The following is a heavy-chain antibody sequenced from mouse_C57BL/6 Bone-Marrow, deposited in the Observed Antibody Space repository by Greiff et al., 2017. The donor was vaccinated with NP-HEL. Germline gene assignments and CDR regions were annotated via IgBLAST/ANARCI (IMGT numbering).Heavy chain of an antibody. J-gene: IGHJ3*01. CDR3: ARAGDYFPEWLAY. V-gene: IGHV1-69*01. CDR1: GYTFTSYW. Sequence: QVQLQQPGAELVMPGASVKLSCKASGYTFTSYWMHWVKQRPGQGLEWIGEIDPSDGYTNYNQKFKGKSTLTVDKSSSTAYMQLSSLTSEDSAVDYCARAGDYFPEWLAYWGRGTLVTVSA. D-gene: IGHD1-1*01. CDR2: IDPSDGYT.